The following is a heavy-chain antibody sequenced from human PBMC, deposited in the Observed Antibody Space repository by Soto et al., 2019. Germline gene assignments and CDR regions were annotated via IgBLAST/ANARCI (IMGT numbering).Heavy chain of an antibody. CDR1: RSTFTDFY. Sequence: ASVKVSCKASRSTFTDFYIQWLLQAPGQGLEWMGIINPSGGSTTYPQKFQGRVTIPRDTSTSTVHMELITLRSEDTAVYYCARSQGGRPLDVWGPGTTVTVSS. CDR3: ARSQGGRPLDV. V-gene: IGHV1-46*01. J-gene: IGHJ6*02. CDR2: INPSGGST. D-gene: IGHD3-16*01.